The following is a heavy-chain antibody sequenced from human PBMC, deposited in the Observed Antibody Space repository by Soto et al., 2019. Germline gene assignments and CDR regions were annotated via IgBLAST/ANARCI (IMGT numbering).Heavy chain of an antibody. V-gene: IGHV5-51*01. D-gene: IGHD2-21*02. Sequence: GESLKISCQGSGYTFTNYWIGWVRQMPGKGLEWMGIIYPGDSATRYSPSFQGQVTISADKSISTAYLQWSSLKASDTAMYYCARHPYCGGDCYIDYWGQGTLVTVSS. J-gene: IGHJ4*02. CDR3: ARHPYCGGDCYIDY. CDR2: IYPGDSAT. CDR1: GYTFTNYW.